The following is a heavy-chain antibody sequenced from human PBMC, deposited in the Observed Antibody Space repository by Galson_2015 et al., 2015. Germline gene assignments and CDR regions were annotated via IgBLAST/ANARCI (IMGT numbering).Heavy chain of an antibody. D-gene: IGHD5-18*01. CDR1: GYTFTSYG. J-gene: IGHJ6*02. CDR3: ARLLYSYAESHYYYGMDV. CDR2: ISAYNGNT. V-gene: IGHV1-18*01. Sequence: SVKVSCKASGYTFTSYGISWVRQAPGQGLEWMGWISAYNGNTNYAQKLQGRVTMTTDTSTSTAYMELRSLRSDDTAVYYCARLLYSYAESHYYYGMDVWGQGTTVTVSS.